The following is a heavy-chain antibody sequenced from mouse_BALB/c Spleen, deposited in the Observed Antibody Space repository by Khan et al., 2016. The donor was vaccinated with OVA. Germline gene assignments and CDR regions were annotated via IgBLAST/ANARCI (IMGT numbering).Heavy chain of an antibody. CDR1: GFSLTTYG. V-gene: IGHV2-3*01. CDR2: IWGDGST. CDR3: AKWGDGSTYAMDY. J-gene: IGHJ4*01. Sequence: VPLTESGPGLVAPSQSLSITCTVSGFSLTTYGVNWIRQPPGKGLEWLGVIWGDGSTNYHSALISRLSISKDNSKSQVFLKLNSLQTDDTATYYCAKWGDGSTYAMDYWGQGTSVTVSS. D-gene: IGHD2-3*01.